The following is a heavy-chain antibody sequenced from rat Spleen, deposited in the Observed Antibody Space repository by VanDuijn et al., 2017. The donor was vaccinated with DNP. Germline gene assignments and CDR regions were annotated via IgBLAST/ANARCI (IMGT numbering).Heavy chain of an antibody. CDR2: ISYDGDNT. J-gene: IGHJ2*01. CDR1: GFTFSDYY. D-gene: IGHD1-11*01. CDR3: ARTRRYFDY. V-gene: IGHV5-22*01. Sequence: EVQLVESGGNLVQPGRSLKLSCAASGFTFSDYYVAWVRQAPTKGLEWVAYISYDGDNTYYGDSVKGRFTISRDNAKSTLYLQMNSLRSEDMATYYCARTRRYFDYWGQGVMVTVSS.